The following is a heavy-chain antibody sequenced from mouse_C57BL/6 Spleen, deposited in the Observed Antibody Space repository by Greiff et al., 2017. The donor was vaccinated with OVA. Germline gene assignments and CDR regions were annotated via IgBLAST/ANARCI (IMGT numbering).Heavy chain of an antibody. J-gene: IGHJ1*03. CDR1: GYTFTDYY. CDR2: INPNNGGT. CDR3: ARYYDSYWYFDV. V-gene: IGHV1-26*01. D-gene: IGHD2-4*01. Sequence: EVQLQQSGPELVKPGASVKISCKASGYTFTDYYMNWVKQSHGKSLEWIGDINPNNGGTSYNQKFKGKATLTVDKSSSTAYMELRSLTSEDSAVYYCARYYDSYWYFDVWGTGTTVTVSS.